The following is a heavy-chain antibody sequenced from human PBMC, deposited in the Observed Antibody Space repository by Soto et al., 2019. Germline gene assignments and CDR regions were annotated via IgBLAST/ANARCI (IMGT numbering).Heavy chain of an antibody. V-gene: IGHV1-2*02. CDR1: GYTFTGYY. CDR3: ARGVVADYYYYGMDV. Sequence: GASVKVSCKASGYTFTGYYMHWVRQAPGQGLEWMGWINPNSGGTNYAQKFQGRATITADESTSTAYMELSSLRSEDTAVYYCARGVVADYYYYGMDVWGQGTTVTVSS. D-gene: IGHD2-15*01. J-gene: IGHJ6*02. CDR2: INPNSGGT.